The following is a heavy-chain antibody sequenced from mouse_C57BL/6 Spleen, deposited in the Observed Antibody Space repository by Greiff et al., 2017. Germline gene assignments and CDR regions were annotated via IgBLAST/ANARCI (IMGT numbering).Heavy chain of an antibody. V-gene: IGHV5-4*01. CDR2: ISDGGSYT. Sequence: EVQGVESGGGLVKPGGSLKLSCAASGFTFSSYAMSWVRQTPEKRLEWVATISDGGSYTYYPDNVKGRFTISRDNAKNNLYLQMSHLKSEDTAMYYCARSIYYDYDGGYAMDYWGQGTSVTVSS. CDR3: ARSIYYDYDGGYAMDY. J-gene: IGHJ4*01. CDR1: GFTFSSYA. D-gene: IGHD2-4*01.